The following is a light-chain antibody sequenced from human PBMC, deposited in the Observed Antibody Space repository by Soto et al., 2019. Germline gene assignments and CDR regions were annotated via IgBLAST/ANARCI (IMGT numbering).Light chain of an antibody. CDR1: SSDVGGSAY. CDR2: QVT. V-gene: IGLV2-14*01. CDR3: TSSTTGSLYV. J-gene: IGLJ1*01. Sequence: QSVLTQPASVSGSPGRSITISCTGTSSDVGGSAYVSWYQQFPGNVPRLLIYQVTNRPSGVSYRFSGSKSGNTATLTISGLQAEDEADYFCTSSTTGSLYVFGTGTKVTVL.